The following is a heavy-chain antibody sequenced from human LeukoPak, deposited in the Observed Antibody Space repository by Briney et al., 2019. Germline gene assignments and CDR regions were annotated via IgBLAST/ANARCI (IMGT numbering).Heavy chain of an antibody. CDR3: VKYHNSCYSV. V-gene: IGHV3-64D*06. CDR2: ISTDGGGT. J-gene: IGHJ4*02. D-gene: IGHD2-15*01. Sequence: GGSLRLSCSASGFTFNTYAMHWVRQAPGKGLEYVSAISTDGGGTYYADSVKGRFTISRDNSKNTPSLQMSSLRAEDTAVYYCVKYHNSCYSVWGQGTLVTVSS. CDR1: GFTFNTYA.